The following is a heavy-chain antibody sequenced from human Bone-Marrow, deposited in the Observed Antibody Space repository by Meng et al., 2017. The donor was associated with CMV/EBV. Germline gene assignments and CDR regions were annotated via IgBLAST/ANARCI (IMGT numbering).Heavy chain of an antibody. Sequence: GESLKISCAASGFTFDHYGMTWVRRVPGKGLQWVSIINCDGGITEYAESVKGRFTISRDNAKNSLHLQMNSLRAEDTAFYYCARTQWLPIPQNYYRYYGMDVWGQGTTVTVSS. CDR3: ARTQWLPIPQNYYRYYGMDV. CDR1: GFTFDHYG. V-gene: IGHV3-20*04. J-gene: IGHJ6*02. D-gene: IGHD5-12*01. CDR2: INCDGGIT.